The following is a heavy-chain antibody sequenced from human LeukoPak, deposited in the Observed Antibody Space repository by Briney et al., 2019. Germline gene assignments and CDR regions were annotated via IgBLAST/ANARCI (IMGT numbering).Heavy chain of an antibody. V-gene: IGHV1-69*05. D-gene: IGHD2-2*01. J-gene: IGHJ5*02. CDR2: IIPIFGTA. Sequence: GASVKVSCKASGGTFISYAISWVRQAPGQGLEWMGGIIPIFGTANYAQKFQGRVTITTDESTSTAYMELSSLRSEDTAVYYCAREDIVVVPAAKGGNWFDPWGQGTLVTVSS. CDR3: AREDIVVVPAAKGGNWFDP. CDR1: GGTFISYA.